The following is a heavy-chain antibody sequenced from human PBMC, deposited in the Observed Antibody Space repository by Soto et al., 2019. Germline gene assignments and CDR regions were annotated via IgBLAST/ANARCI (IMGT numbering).Heavy chain of an antibody. V-gene: IGHV4-30-2*05. Sequence: PSETLSLTCAVSGGSISSGGYSWNWIRQPPGKGLEWIGNIYHSGSTYYNASLKSRVTISVDTSKNQFSLKLSSVTAADTAVYYCARSVFPWGQGTLVTVSS. CDR2: IYHSGST. CDR3: ARSVFP. J-gene: IGHJ5*02. CDR1: GGSISSGGYS.